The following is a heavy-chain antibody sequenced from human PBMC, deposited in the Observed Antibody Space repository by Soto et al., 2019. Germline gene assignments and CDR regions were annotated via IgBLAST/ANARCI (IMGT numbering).Heavy chain of an antibody. J-gene: IGHJ4*02. CDR2: ISGSGGST. CDR3: AKDVCSGGSCYYPYFDY. D-gene: IGHD2-15*01. CDR1: GFTFSSYA. Sequence: EVQLLESGGGLVQPGGSLRLSCAASGFTFSSYAMSWVRQAPGKGLEWVSAISGSGGSTYYADSVKGRFTISRDNSKNTLYLQMNSLRAEDTAVYYCAKDVCSGGSCYYPYFDYWGQGTLVTVSS. V-gene: IGHV3-23*01.